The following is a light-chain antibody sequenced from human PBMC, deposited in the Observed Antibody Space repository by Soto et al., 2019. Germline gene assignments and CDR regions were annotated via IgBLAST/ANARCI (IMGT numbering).Light chain of an antibody. CDR3: QQPNSYPLT. V-gene: IGKV1-9*01. Sequence: DIQLTQSPSFLSASVGDRVTITCRASQGIRNSLAWYQQKAGKAPKLLIYAASSLQSGVPSRFSGSGSGTEFTLTISSLQPADFETYYCQQPNSYPLTFGGGTKVEIK. CDR2: AAS. J-gene: IGKJ4*01. CDR1: QGIRNS.